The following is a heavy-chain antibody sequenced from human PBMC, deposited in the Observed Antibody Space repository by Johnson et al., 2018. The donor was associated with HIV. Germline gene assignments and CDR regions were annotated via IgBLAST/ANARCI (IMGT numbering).Heavy chain of an antibody. J-gene: IGHJ3*02. D-gene: IGHD4-23*01. CDR3: AKARSLLDYGGFDAFDI. V-gene: IGHV3-30*04. CDR2: ISYDGSNK. CDR1: GFTFSSYA. Sequence: QVQLVESGGGLIQPGGSLRLSCAASGFTFSSYAMHWVRQAPGKGLEWVAVISYDGSNKYYADSVKGRFTISRDSSKNTLSLQMNSLRVEDTAMYYCAKARSLLDYGGFDAFDIWGQGTLVIVSS.